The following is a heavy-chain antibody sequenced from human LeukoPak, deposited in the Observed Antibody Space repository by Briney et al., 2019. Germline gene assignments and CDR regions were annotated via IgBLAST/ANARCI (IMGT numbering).Heavy chain of an antibody. CDR1: GFTFSSYW. V-gene: IGHV3-74*01. CDR2: INGDGGST. CDR3: ARERATAMFDY. Sequence: GGSLRLSRGASGFTFSSYWMHWVRQAPAKGLVWVSSINGDGGSTTYEDSVKDRFTIARDNAKNTLYLQMNSLRAEDTAVYYCARERATAMFDYWAQGTLVTVSS. D-gene: IGHD5-18*01. J-gene: IGHJ4*02.